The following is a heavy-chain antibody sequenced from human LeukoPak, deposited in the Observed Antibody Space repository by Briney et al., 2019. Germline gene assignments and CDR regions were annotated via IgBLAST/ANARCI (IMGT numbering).Heavy chain of an antibody. D-gene: IGHD2-2*01. J-gene: IGHJ4*02. CDR2: INHSGST. CDR1: GGSFSGYY. V-gene: IGHV4-34*01. Sequence: SETLSLTCAVYGGSFSGYYWSWIRQPPGKGLEWIGEINHSGSTNYNPSLKSRVTISVDTSKNQFSLKLSSVTAADTAVYYCARPYCSCTSCYDWDDYWGQGTLVTVSS. CDR3: ARPYCSCTSCYDWDDY.